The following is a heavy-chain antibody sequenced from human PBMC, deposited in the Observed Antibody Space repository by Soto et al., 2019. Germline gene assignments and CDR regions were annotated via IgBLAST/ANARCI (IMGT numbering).Heavy chain of an antibody. CDR1: GYTLTELS. V-gene: IGHV1-24*01. CDR3: ARAEGYYGSGSYYKWDY. CDR2: FDPEDGET. Sequence: GPSVKVSCKVSGYTLTELSMHWVRQAPGKGLEWMGGFDPEDGETIYAQKFQGRVTMTADKSTDTAYMELSSLRSEDTAVYYCARAEGYYGSGSYYKWDYWGQGTLVTVSS. J-gene: IGHJ4*02. D-gene: IGHD3-10*01.